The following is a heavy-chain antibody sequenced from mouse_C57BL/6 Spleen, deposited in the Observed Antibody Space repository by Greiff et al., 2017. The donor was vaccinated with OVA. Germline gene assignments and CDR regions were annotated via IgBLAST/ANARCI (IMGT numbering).Heavy chain of an antibody. CDR1: GYTFTDYE. CDR3: TRIITTVVESAMAMDY. J-gene: IGHJ4*01. V-gene: IGHV1-15*01. Sequence: QVQLKESGAELVRPGASVTLSCKASGYTFTDYEMHWVKQTPVHGLEWIGAIAPETGGTAYNQKFKGKAILTADKSSSTAYMELRSLTSEDSAVYYCTRIITTVVESAMAMDYWGQGTSVTVSS. CDR2: IAPETGGT. D-gene: IGHD1-1*01.